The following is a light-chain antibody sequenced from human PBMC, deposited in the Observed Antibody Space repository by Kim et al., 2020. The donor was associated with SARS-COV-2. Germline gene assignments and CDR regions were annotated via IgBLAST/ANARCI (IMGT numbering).Light chain of an antibody. CDR3: SAWDTSLSAWL. CDR1: SNNVGNQG. J-gene: IGLJ3*02. CDR2: RNN. V-gene: IGLV10-54*01. Sequence: QAGLTQPPSVSKGLRQTATLTCTGNSNNVGNQGAAWLQQHLGHPPKLLSYRNNSRPSGVSERLSASRSGNTASLTISGLQPEDEADYYCSAWDTSLSAWLFGGGTQLTVL.